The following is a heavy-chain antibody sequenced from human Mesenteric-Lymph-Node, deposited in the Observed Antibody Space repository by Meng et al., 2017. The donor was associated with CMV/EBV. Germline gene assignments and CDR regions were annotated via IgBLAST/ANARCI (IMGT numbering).Heavy chain of an antibody. D-gene: IGHD3-9*01. Sequence: GSFSGYYWSWIRQPPGKGLEWIGEINHSGSTSYNPSLKSRVTISVDTSNNQFSLKLSSVTAADTAVYYCARGGRYYDILTAPAPFDYWGQGTLVTVSS. V-gene: IGHV4-34*01. CDR2: INHSGST. J-gene: IGHJ4*02. CDR3: ARGGRYYDILTAPAPFDY. CDR1: GSFSGYY.